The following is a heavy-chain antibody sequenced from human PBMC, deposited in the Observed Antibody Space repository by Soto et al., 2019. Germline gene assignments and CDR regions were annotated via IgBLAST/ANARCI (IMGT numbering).Heavy chain of an antibody. D-gene: IGHD2-2*01. CDR3: AGQSFSHTTCYEWFDA. J-gene: IGHJ5*02. CDR2: VYYSGST. V-gene: IGHV4-59*01. CDR1: GGSINSYY. Sequence: QVQLQESGPGLVKPSETLSLTCSVSGGSINSYYWSWIRQPPGKGLEWIGYVYYSGSTNYNPSLNSRVTISVDASSNESSLKLSSVTAADTAVYFCAGQSFSHTTCYEWFDAWGQGTLV.